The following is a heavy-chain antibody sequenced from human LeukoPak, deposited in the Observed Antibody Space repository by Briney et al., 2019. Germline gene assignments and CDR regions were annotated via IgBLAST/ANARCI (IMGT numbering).Heavy chain of an antibody. CDR2: INPNSGGT. Sequence: GASVKVSCKASGYTFTNYGISWVRQAPGQGLEWMGWINPNSGGTNYAQKFQGRVTMTRDTSISTAYMELRSLRSDDTAVYYCARGGAAAALNWFDPWGQGTLVTVSS. D-gene: IGHD6-13*01. CDR3: ARGGAAAALNWFDP. V-gene: IGHV1-2*02. J-gene: IGHJ5*02. CDR1: GYTFTNYG.